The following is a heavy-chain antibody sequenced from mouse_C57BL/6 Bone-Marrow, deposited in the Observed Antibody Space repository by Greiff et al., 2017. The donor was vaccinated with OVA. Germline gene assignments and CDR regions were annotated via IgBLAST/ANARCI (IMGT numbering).Heavy chain of an antibody. CDR3: ARIDLLWSKWAWFAY. J-gene: IGHJ3*01. D-gene: IGHD2-1*01. Sequence: QVTLNESGPGILQPSQTLSLPCSFSGFSLSTFGMGVGWIRQPSGKGLEWLAHIWWDDDKYYNPALKSRLTISKDTFKNQVFLKIANVDTAVTATYYCARIDLLWSKWAWFAYWGQGTLVTVSA. CDR2: IWWDDDK. V-gene: IGHV8-8*01. CDR1: GFSLSTFGMG.